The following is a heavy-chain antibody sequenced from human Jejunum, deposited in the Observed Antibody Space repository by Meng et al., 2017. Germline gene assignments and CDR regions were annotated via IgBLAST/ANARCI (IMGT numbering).Heavy chain of an antibody. CDR2: IPSGGAT. Sequence: GGSLRLSCAASGFTFSNYAMTWVRQAPGKGLEWVSFIPSGGATYYADSVKGRFTISRDNSKNTLFLQMNSLRAEDTAVYYCARRADGSTWSHSVFDTWGQGTLVTVSS. CDR1: GFTFSNYA. D-gene: IGHD6-13*01. J-gene: IGHJ5*02. V-gene: IGHV3-23*01. CDR3: ARRADGSTWSHSVFDT.